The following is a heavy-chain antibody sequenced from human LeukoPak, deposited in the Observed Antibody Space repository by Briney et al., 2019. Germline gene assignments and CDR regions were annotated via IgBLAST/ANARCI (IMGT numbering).Heavy chain of an antibody. Sequence: QPGRSLRLSCAASGFTFSSYGMHWVRQAPGKGLEWVAVISYDGSNEYYADSVKGRFTVSRDNSKNTLYLQMNSLRAEDTAVFYCAKGQNVDTASLDYWAREPWSPSPQ. J-gene: IGHJ4*02. CDR3: AKGQNVDTASLDY. CDR2: ISYDGSNE. D-gene: IGHD5-18*01. V-gene: IGHV3-30*18. CDR1: GFTFSSYG.